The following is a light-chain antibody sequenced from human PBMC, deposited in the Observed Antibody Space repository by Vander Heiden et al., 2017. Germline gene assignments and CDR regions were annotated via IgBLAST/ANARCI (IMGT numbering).Light chain of an antibody. Sequence: EIVLTQSPGTLSLSPGERATLSCRASQSVSSSYLAWYQQIPGQAPRLLIYGASSRASGIPDRFSGTLTISRLEPEDFAVYHCQHYGNSPYTFGQGTKL. V-gene: IGKV3-20*01. CDR1: QSVSSSY. CDR2: GAS. CDR3: QHYGNSPYT. J-gene: IGKJ2*01.